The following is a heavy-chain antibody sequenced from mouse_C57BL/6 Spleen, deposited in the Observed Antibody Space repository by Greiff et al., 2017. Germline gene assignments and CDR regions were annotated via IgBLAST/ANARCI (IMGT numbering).Heavy chain of an antibody. Sequence: EVKVVESGGGLVKPGGSLKLSCAASGFTFSDYGMHWVRQAPEKGLEWVAYISSGSSTIYYADTVKGRFTISRDNAKNTLFLQMTSLRSEDTAMYYCARDYYDYDNYFDYWCQGTTLTVSS. CDR1: GFTFSDYG. J-gene: IGHJ2*01. CDR3: ARDYYDYDNYFDY. V-gene: IGHV5-17*01. CDR2: ISSGSSTI. D-gene: IGHD2-4*01.